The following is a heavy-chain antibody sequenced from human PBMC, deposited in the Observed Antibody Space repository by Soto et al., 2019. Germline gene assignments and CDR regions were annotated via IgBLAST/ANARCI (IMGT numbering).Heavy chain of an antibody. CDR1: GDSVSRNGAA. CDR2: TYFGSTRYN. Sequence: QIQLQQSGPGLVKPSQTLSLTCAISGDSVSRNGAAWNWIRQSPSRGLEWLGRTYFGSTRYNAYATSMRNRMSVNPATSKNKVSLQLNSVTPEDTAVYYCARGRDTAFDIWGQGTMVTVSS. CDR3: ARGRDTAFDI. J-gene: IGHJ3*02. D-gene: IGHD2-21*02. V-gene: IGHV6-1*01.